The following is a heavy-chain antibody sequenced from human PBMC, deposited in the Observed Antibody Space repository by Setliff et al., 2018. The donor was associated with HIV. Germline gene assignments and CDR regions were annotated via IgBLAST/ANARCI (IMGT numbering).Heavy chain of an antibody. CDR1: GGSFSGYY. CDR2: FYHSTT. D-gene: IGHD2-21*01. V-gene: IGHV4-34*01. J-gene: IGHJ5*02. CDR3: ARYGGNSFWFDP. Sequence: SETLSLTCAVYGGSFSGYYWSWIRQPPGKGLEWIGSFYHSTTYYNPSLKSRVTISVDTSKNQFSLKLISVTAADTAVYYCARYGGNSFWFDPWGQGTLVTVSS.